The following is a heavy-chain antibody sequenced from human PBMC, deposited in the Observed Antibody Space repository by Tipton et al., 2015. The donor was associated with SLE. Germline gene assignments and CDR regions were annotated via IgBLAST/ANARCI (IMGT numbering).Heavy chain of an antibody. D-gene: IGHD2-15*01. CDR2: INHSGST. CDR3: ASGGIVVVVAARGYYFDY. J-gene: IGHJ4*02. CDR1: GGSFSGYY. V-gene: IGHV4-34*01. Sequence: TLSLTCAVYGGSFSGYYWSWIRQPPGKGLEWIGEINHSGSTNYNPSLKSRVTISVDTSKNQFSLKLSSVTAADTAVYYCASGGIVVVVAARGYYFDYWGQGTLVTVSS.